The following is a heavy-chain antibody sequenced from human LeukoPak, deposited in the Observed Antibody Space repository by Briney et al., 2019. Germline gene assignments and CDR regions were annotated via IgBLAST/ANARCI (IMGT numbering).Heavy chain of an antibody. CDR1: GGSFSGYY. V-gene: IGHV4-34*01. D-gene: IGHD3-3*02. J-gene: IGHJ3*02. Sequence: SETLSLTCAVYGGSFSGYYWSWIRQPPGKGLEWIGEINHSGSTNYNPSLKSRVTISVDTSKNQFSLKLSSVTAADTAVYYCAREGISGAFDIWGQGTMVTVSS. CDR3: AREGISGAFDI. CDR2: INHSGST.